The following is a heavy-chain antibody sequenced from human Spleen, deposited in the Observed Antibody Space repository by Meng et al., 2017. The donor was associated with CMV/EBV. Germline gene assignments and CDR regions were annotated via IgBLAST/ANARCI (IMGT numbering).Heavy chain of an antibody. D-gene: IGHD1-7*01. J-gene: IGHJ3*01. Sequence: GESLKISCAASGFTVSSNYMSWVRQAPGKGLEWVSVIYSGGSTYYADSVKGRFTISRDNSKNTLYLQMNSLRAEDTAVYYCVKDGGLPGTIVFAFDVWGQGTMVTVSS. CDR3: VKDGGLPGTIVFAFDV. V-gene: IGHV3-53*01. CDR2: IYSGGST. CDR1: GFTVSSNY.